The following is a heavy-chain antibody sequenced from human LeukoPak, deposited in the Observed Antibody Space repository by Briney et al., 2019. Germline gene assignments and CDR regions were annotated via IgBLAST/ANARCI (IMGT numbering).Heavy chain of an antibody. CDR3: ARGTGSGWTDY. Sequence: PGRSLRLSCAASGFTFSSYAMHWVRQAPGKGLEWVSCISSSGRTIYYADSAQGRFTISRDNAKNSLSLQMNSLRAEDTAVYYCARGTGSGWTDYWGQGTLVTVSS. V-gene: IGHV3-48*03. CDR2: ISSSGRTI. CDR1: GFTFSSYA. J-gene: IGHJ4*02. D-gene: IGHD6-19*01.